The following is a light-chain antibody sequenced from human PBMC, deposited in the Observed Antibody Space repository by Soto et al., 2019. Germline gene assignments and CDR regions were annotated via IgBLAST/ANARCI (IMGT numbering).Light chain of an antibody. CDR1: SSDVGGYNY. CDR3: SSYTSSSLEV. V-gene: IGLV2-14*01. J-gene: IGLJ1*01. Sequence: QSALTQPASVSGSPGQSITISCTGTSSDVGGYNYVSWYQQHPGKAPKLMIYEVSLRPSGVSNRFSGSKSGNTASLTISGLQAEDEADYYCSSYTSSSLEVFGTGTKLTVL. CDR2: EVS.